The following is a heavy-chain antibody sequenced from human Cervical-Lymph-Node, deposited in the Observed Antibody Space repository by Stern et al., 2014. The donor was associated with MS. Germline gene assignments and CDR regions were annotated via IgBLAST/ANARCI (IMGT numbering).Heavy chain of an antibody. CDR2: INPRGERT. CDR3: ARLRGYNVLTGYLDY. CDR1: GYTFTNYY. Sequence: VQLVQSGAEVKKPGASVKISCKASGYTFTNYYMHWVRQAPGQGLEWMGIINPRGERTSYAQKFEGRVTMTRDTSTSTVNMELSSLTSGDTAVYYCARLRGYNVLTGYLDYWGQGTLVTVSS. D-gene: IGHD3-9*01. J-gene: IGHJ4*02. V-gene: IGHV1-46*01.